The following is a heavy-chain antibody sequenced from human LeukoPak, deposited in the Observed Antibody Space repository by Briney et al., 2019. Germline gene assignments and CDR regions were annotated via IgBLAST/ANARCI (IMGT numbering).Heavy chain of an antibody. CDR2: ISYDGSKN. D-gene: IGHD3-22*01. V-gene: IGHV3-30*04. Sequence: GGSLRLSCVASGFTFSNYVLHWVRQAPGKGLEWVAVISYDGSKNYYAASVKGRFTISRDNSKNTVYLQMDSLRADDTAVYYCARDREYCYDTSVLANDAFDIWGQGTMVTVSS. CDR1: GFTFSNYV. CDR3: ARDREYCYDTSVLANDAFDI. J-gene: IGHJ3*02.